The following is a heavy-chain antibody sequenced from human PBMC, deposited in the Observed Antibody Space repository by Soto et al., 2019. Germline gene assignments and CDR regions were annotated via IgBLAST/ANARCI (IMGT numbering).Heavy chain of an antibody. J-gene: IGHJ6*02. CDR3: AREADYSSGYYYGMDV. CDR1: GFTVSSNY. D-gene: IGHD2-15*01. Sequence: GGSLRLSCAASGFTVSSNYMSWVRQAPGKGLEWVSVIYSGGSTYYADSVKGRFTISRDNSKNTLYLQMNSLRAEDTAVYYCAREADYSSGYYYGMDVWGQGTTVTVSS. V-gene: IGHV3-53*01. CDR2: IYSGGST.